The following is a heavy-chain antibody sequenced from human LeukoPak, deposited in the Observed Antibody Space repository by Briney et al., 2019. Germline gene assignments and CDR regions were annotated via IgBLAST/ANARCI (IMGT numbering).Heavy chain of an antibody. CDR3: ARLPGPYFDWLLLSDAAFDI. CDR2: IYYSGST. V-gene: IGHV4-39*01. D-gene: IGHD3-9*01. J-gene: IGHJ3*02. Sequence: SETLSLTCTVSGGSISSSSYYWGWLRQPPGKGLEWIGSIYYSGSTYYNPSLKSRVTISVDTSKNQFSLKLSSVTAADTAVYYCARLPGPYFDWLLLSDAAFDIWGQGTMVTVSS. CDR1: GGSISSSSYY.